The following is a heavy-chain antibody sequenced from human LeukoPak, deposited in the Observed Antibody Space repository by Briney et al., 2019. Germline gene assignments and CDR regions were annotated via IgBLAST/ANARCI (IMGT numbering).Heavy chain of an antibody. CDR3: ARDTTVASGMQF. V-gene: IGHV4-4*07. J-gene: IGHJ4*02. Sequence: TSETLSLTCTVSGGSISTYSWTWVRQSPGKGLEWIGSVVTTTTNHSPALRSRVAISVHTSKNQFSLRLESVTTADTAVYYCARDTTVASGMQFWGQGALVTVSS. D-gene: IGHD6-19*01. CDR1: GGSISTYS. CDR2: VVTTTT.